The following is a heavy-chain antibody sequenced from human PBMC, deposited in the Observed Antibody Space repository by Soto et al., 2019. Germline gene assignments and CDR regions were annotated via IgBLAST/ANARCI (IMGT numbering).Heavy chain of an antibody. Sequence: GGSLRLSCAGSGFNFRSYELNWVRQAPGKGLEWVSYISGSASTIYYADSVKGRFSISRDNAKNSLYLQMNSLRAEDTAVYYCARLEKSGGYQFDYWGQGTQVTVSS. D-gene: IGHD1-26*01. CDR1: GFNFRSYE. CDR3: ARLEKSGGYQFDY. CDR2: ISGSASTI. V-gene: IGHV3-48*03. J-gene: IGHJ4*02.